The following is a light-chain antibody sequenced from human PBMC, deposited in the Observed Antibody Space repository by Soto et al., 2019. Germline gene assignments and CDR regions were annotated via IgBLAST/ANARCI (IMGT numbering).Light chain of an antibody. CDR2: GAS. V-gene: IGKV3-15*01. CDR3: QHYNEWPPWT. CDR1: QSVSSN. J-gene: IGKJ1*01. Sequence: EIVLTQSPGTLSLSPGERATLSCRASQSVSSNLAWYQQKPGQAPRLLIFGASTRATGTPARFSGSGSGTEFTLTISSLQSEDFAVYYCQHYNEWPPWTFGQGTKVDIK.